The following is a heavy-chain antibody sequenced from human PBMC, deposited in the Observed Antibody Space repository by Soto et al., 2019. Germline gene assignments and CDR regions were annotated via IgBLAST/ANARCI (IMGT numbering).Heavy chain of an antibody. J-gene: IGHJ3*02. Sequence: ASVKVSCKASGYTLTSYAMHWVRQAPGQRLEWMGWINAGNGNTKYSQKFQGRVTITRDTSASTAYMELSSLRSEDTAVYYCASASDYYDSSGYSDAFDIWGQGTMVTVSS. D-gene: IGHD3-22*01. CDR2: INAGNGNT. V-gene: IGHV1-3*01. CDR1: GYTLTSYA. CDR3: ASASDYYDSSGYSDAFDI.